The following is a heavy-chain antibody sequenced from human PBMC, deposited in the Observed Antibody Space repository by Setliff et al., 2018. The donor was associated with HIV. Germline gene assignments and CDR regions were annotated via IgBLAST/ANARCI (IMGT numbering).Heavy chain of an antibody. J-gene: IGHJ1*01. CDR3: ARDRVAVAGKEEYFQH. Sequence: ASVKVSCKASGYTFTTYAIHWVRQAPGQRLEWMGWINTGNGNTKYSQEFQGRVTITRDTSASTAYMELSSLRSEDTAVYYCARDRVAVAGKEEYFQHWGQGTLVTVSS. D-gene: IGHD6-19*01. CDR2: INTGNGNT. CDR1: GYTFTTYA. V-gene: IGHV1-3*04.